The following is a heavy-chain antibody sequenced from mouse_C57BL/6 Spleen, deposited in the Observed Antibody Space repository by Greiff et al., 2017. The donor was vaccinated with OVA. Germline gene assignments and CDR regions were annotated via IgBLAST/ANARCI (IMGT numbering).Heavy chain of an antibody. Sequence: QVQLQQSGAELVRPGTSVKVSCKASGYAFTNYLIEWVKQRPGQGLEWIGVINPGSGGTNYNEKFKGKATLTADKSSSTAYMQLSSLTSEDSAVDFGARRADRGAWFAYWGQGTLVTVSA. CDR2: INPGSGGT. D-gene: IGHD3-1*01. J-gene: IGHJ3*01. CDR3: ARRADRGAWFAY. V-gene: IGHV1-54*01. CDR1: GYAFTNYL.